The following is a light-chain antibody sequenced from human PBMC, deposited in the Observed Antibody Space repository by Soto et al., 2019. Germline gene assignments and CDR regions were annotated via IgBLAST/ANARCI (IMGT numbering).Light chain of an antibody. CDR1: QSVSRH. V-gene: IGKV3D-15*01. CDR3: QQYNNWPPIT. J-gene: IGKJ5*01. CDR2: DAS. Sequence: EIVLTQSPSTLSFSPWERSTLSFMASQSVSRHLAWYQQKPGQPPRLLIYDASTRATDIPARFSGSGSGTEFTLTISGLQSEDFAVYYCQQYNNWPPITFGQGTRLEIK.